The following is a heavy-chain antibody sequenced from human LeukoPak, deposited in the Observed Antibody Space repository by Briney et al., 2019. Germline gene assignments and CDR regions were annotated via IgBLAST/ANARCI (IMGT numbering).Heavy chain of an antibody. J-gene: IGHJ5*02. D-gene: IGHD4-17*01. CDR3: ANRPTVTESRYNWFDP. V-gene: IGHV3-23*01. Sequence: GGSLRLSCAASGFTFSSYAMSWVRRAPGKGLQWVSAISGSGGSTYYADSVKGRFIISRDNSKNTLYLRMNSLRAEDTAVYYCANRPTVTESRYNWFDPWGQGTLVTVSS. CDR1: GFTFSSYA. CDR2: ISGSGGST.